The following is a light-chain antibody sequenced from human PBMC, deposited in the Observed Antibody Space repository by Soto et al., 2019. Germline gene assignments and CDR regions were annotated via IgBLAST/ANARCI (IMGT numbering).Light chain of an antibody. Sequence: EIVLTQSPGTLSLSPGERATPSCRASQSVSSNYLAWYQQKPGQAPRLLIYGASSRATGIPDRFSGSGSGTDFTLTISRLEPEDFAVYYCHQYGSSPRTFGQGTKVEIK. V-gene: IGKV3-20*01. CDR2: GAS. CDR3: HQYGSSPRT. CDR1: QSVSSNY. J-gene: IGKJ1*01.